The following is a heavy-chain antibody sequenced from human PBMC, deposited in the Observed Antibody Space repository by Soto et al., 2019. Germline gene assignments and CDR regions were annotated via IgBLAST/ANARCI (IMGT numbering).Heavy chain of an antibody. CDR1: GYTFTGYY. J-gene: IGHJ4*02. V-gene: IGHV1-2*02. CDR3: ATSTLWFGEQGFDY. CDR2: INPNSGGT. Sequence: ASVKVSCKASGYTFTGYYMHWVRQAPGQGLEWMGWINPNSGGTNYAQEFQGRVTMTRDTSISTAYMELSRLRSDDTAVYYCATSTLWFGEQGFDYWGQGTLVTVSS. D-gene: IGHD3-10*01.